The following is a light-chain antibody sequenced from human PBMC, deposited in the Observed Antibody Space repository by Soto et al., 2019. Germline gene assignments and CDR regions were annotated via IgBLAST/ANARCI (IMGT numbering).Light chain of an antibody. CDR1: QSISTD. Sequence: EIVMTQSPATLSVSPGERISLSCWASQSISTDLAWYQQKPGQAPRLLIYDASTRATDIPARFTGSGSGTDFTLTVSSLQSEDFAVYYCQQYHIWPYTFGQGTKL. J-gene: IGKJ2*01. CDR2: DAS. CDR3: QQYHIWPYT. V-gene: IGKV3-15*01.